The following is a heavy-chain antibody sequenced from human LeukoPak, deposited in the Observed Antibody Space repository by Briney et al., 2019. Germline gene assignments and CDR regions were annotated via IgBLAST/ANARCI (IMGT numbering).Heavy chain of an antibody. V-gene: IGHV3-7*01. CDR1: GFTFSGYW. D-gene: IGHD3-22*01. CDR3: AKDHPARSGLDY. Sequence: GGSLRLSCAVSGFTFSGYWMSWVRQAPGKGLEWVANIKEDGSEKYYVDSVRGRFTISRDNAKNTLYLQMNSLRAEDTAVYYCAKDHPARSGLDYWGQGTLVTVSS. CDR2: IKEDGSEK. J-gene: IGHJ4*02.